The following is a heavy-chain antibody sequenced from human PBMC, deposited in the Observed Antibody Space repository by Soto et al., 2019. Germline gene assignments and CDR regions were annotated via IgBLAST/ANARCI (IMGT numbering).Heavy chain of an antibody. V-gene: IGHV3-53*02. Sequence: ELQLVETGGGWIQTGGSLRLSCAASGFSISSNYIAWVRQPPGKGLEWVSTTFSGGNTEYAASVKGRCSISRDNYKNTLYLQMDNLRVEDTAVYYCARKPPSAIQVWAFGMDVWGQGTTVSVSS. J-gene: IGHJ6*02. CDR2: TFSGGNT. CDR3: ARKPPSAIQVWAFGMDV. D-gene: IGHD2-21*01. CDR1: GFSISSNY.